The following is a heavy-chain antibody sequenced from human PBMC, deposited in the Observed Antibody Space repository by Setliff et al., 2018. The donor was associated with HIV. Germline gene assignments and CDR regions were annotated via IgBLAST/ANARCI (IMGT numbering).Heavy chain of an antibody. D-gene: IGHD3-16*01. Sequence: ASVKVSCKTSGYMFIAYGMSWVRRAPGQGLEWMGWIGPYNGRTEYAQEFQGRVSLTIDTSASTAYMELRSLRSDDTAVYYCARDDGGYNYAEDFDVWGQGTMVTVSS. CDR2: IGPYNGRT. CDR1: GYMFIAYG. CDR3: ARDDGGYNYAEDFDV. V-gene: IGHV1-18*01. J-gene: IGHJ3*01.